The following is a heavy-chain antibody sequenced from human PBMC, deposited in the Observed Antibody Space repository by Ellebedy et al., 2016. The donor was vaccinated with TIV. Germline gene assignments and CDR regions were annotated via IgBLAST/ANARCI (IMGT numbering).Heavy chain of an antibody. V-gene: IGHV3-7*01. CDR2: IKQDGSEK. Sequence: GGSLRLSXAASGFTFSSYWMSWVRQAPGKGLEWVAYIKQDGSEKYYVDSVKGRFTISRDNAKNSLYLQMNSLRAEDTAVYYCARGPYSTRYSSSWYVVLYYFDYWGQGTLVTVSS. CDR3: ARGPYSTRYSSSWYVVLYYFDY. D-gene: IGHD6-13*01. J-gene: IGHJ4*02. CDR1: GFTFSSYW.